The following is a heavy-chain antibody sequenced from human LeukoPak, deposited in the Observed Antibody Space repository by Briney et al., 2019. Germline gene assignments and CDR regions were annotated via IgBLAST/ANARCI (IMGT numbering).Heavy chain of an antibody. CDR2: IYYSGST. CDR3: ARDSGGYMTEIDY. CDR1: GGSISSYY. Sequence: SETPSLTCTVSGGSISSYYWSWIRRPAGKGLEWIGSIYYSGSTYYNPSLKSRVTISVDTSKNQFSLKLSSVTAADTAVYYCARDSGGYMTEIDYWGQGTLVTVSS. J-gene: IGHJ4*02. V-gene: IGHV4-4*07. D-gene: IGHD5-12*01.